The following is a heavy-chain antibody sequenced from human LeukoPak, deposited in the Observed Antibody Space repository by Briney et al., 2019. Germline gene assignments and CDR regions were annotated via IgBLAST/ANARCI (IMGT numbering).Heavy chain of an antibody. CDR2: IRYDGSDK. V-gene: IGHV3-30*02. J-gene: IGHJ5*02. CDR1: GFTFSSYG. CDR3: AREVRGVVNWFDP. Sequence: GGSLRLSCAASGFTFSSYGMHWVRQAPGKGLEWVAFIRYDGSDKNYYADSVRGLFTISRDNSKNTLYLQMNSLRAEDTAVYYCAREVRGVVNWFDPWGQGTLVTVSS. D-gene: IGHD3-10*01.